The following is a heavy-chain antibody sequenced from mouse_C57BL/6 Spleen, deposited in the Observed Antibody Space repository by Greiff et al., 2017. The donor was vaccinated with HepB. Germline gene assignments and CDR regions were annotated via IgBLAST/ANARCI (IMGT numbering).Heavy chain of an antibody. CDR1: GFTFSDYG. CDR2: ISSGSSTI. D-gene: IGHD1-1*01. V-gene: IGHV5-17*01. Sequence: EVMLVESGGGLVKPGGSLKLSCAASGFTFSDYGMHWVRQAPEKGLEWVAYISSGSSTIYYADTVKGRFTISRDNAKNTLFLQMTSLRSEDTAMYYCARSYYGSRGYFDYWGQGTTLTVSS. J-gene: IGHJ2*01. CDR3: ARSYYGSRGYFDY.